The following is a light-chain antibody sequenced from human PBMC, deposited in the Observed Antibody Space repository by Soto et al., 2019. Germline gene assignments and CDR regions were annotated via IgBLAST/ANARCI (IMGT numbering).Light chain of an antibody. CDR2: GAS. CDR1: QGVSANH. Sequence: DIVLTQSPGTLSLSPGERATLSCRASQGVSANHLTWYQQKPGQAPRLLMCGASTRATGIPDRFSGSGSGTDFTLTIRRLEPEDFAVYFCQQYSRSPFTFGPGTKVDI. CDR3: QQYSRSPFT. V-gene: IGKV3-20*01. J-gene: IGKJ3*01.